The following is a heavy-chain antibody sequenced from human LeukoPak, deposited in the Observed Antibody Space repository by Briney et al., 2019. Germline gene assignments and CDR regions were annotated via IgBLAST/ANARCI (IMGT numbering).Heavy chain of an antibody. Sequence: GGSLRLSCVASGFTFSNYAMGWVRQAPGKRPEWVSSLTDSGGTTYYVDSVKGRFAISRDNSKNTLYLQMNSLRAEDTAVYYCARGVDYYDSSGTIDYWGQGTLVTVSS. D-gene: IGHD3-22*01. CDR3: ARGVDYYDSSGTIDY. J-gene: IGHJ4*02. CDR2: LTDSGGTT. V-gene: IGHV3-23*01. CDR1: GFTFSNYA.